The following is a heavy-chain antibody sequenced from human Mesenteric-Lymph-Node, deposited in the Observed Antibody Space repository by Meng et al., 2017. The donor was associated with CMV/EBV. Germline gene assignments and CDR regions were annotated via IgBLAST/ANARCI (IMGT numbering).Heavy chain of an antibody. V-gene: IGHV3-9*01. D-gene: IGHD2-2*01. CDR2: ISWNSGSI. CDR1: GFTFDDYA. J-gene: IGHJ4*02. Sequence: GGSLRLSCAASGFTFDDYAMHWVRQAPGKGLEWVSGISWNSGSIGYADSVKGRFTISRDNSKNTLYLQMNTLRAEDTAVYYCARVSCPSTSCYWRNWGQGTLVTVSS. CDR3: ARVSCPSTSCYWRN.